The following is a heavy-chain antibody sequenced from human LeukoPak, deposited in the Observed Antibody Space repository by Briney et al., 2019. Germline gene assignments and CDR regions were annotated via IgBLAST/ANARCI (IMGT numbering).Heavy chain of an antibody. J-gene: IGHJ3*02. Sequence: SETLSLTXTVSGGSISSGSYYWSWIWQPAGTGLQWIGRIYTNGSTNYNPSLKSRVTISVDTSKNQFSLKLSSVTAADTAVYYCARSYDILTGYKPGAFDIWGQGTMVTVSS. V-gene: IGHV4-61*02. CDR3: ARSYDILTGYKPGAFDI. CDR2: IYTNGST. D-gene: IGHD3-9*01. CDR1: GGSISSGSYY.